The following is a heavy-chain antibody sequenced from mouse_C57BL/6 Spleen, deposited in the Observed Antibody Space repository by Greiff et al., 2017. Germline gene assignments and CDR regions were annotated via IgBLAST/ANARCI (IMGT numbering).Heavy chain of an antibody. CDR1: GYTFTDYY. J-gene: IGHJ3*01. D-gene: IGHD3-1*01. Sequence: EVQLQQSGPELVKPGASVKISCKASGYTFTDYYMNWVKQSDGKSLEWIGDINPNNGGTSYNQKFKGKATLTVDKSSSTAYMELRSLTSEDSAVYYCARGGSWFAYWGQGTLVTVSA. CDR2: INPNNGGT. V-gene: IGHV1-26*01. CDR3: ARGGSWFAY.